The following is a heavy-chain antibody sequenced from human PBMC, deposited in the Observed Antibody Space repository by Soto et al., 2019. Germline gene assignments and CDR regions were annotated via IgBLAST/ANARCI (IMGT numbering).Heavy chain of an antibody. CDR3: TRHRSSDYVQEYIQF. D-gene: IGHD5-12*01. Sequence: SETLSLTWTVGGSSINSRRYYWGWIRQPPGKGLEWIGSIYYSGNTYYNPSLKSRVTISVDTSKTQFSLKLSSVTAADTAMYYCTRHRSSDYVQEYIQFWGLGTLVTVS. J-gene: IGHJ1*01. CDR2: IYYSGNT. V-gene: IGHV4-39*01. CDR1: GSSINSRRYY.